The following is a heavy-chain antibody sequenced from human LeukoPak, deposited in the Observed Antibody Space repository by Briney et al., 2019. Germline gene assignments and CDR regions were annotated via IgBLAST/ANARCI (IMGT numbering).Heavy chain of an antibody. CDR2: INHSGST. CDR3: ARVVVVPAAIDY. J-gene: IGHJ4*02. V-gene: IGHV4-39*07. Sequence: SETLSLTXTVSSGSISSSNYYWSWIRQPPGKGLEWIGEINHSGSTNYNPSLKSRVTISVDTSKNQFSLKLSSVTAADTAVYYCARVVVVPAAIDYWGQGTLVTVSS. D-gene: IGHD2-2*01. CDR1: SGSISSSNYY.